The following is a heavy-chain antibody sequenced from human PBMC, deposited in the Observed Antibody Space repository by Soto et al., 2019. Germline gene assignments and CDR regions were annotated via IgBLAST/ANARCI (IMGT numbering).Heavy chain of an antibody. D-gene: IGHD6-13*01. V-gene: IGHV3-21*01. J-gene: IGHJ5*02. CDR1: GFTFSSYS. CDR2: ISSSSSYI. Sequence: PGGSPRLSCAASGFTFSSYSMNLGRPGPGKGLEWVSSISSSSSYIYYADSVKGRFTISRDNAKNSLYLQMNSLRAEGTAVYYCAREGSGSSPWFDPWGQGTLVTVSS. CDR3: AREGSGSSPWFDP.